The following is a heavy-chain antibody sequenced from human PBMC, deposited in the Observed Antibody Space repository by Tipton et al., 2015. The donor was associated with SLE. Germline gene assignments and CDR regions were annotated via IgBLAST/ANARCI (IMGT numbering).Heavy chain of an antibody. Sequence: SLRLSCTASGFTFGGDEVSWVRQAPGKGLEWVGFIRSQTYGGTTKYAASVKGRFTISRDDSKSVAYLHMSGLTTEDTAVYFCTSDFRAGSLDPWGQGTLVTVSS. D-gene: IGHD2-15*01. J-gene: IGHJ5*02. V-gene: IGHV3-49*04. CDR2: IRSQTYGGTT. CDR3: TSDFRAGSLDP. CDR1: GFTFGGDE.